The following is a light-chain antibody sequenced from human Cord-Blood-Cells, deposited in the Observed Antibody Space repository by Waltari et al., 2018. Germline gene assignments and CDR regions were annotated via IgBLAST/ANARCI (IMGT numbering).Light chain of an antibody. J-gene: IGKJ2*01. CDR1: QSISSW. CDR3: QQYNSYSHT. CDR2: KAS. Sequence: DIQINRSPSTLSASVGDRVTIPCRASQSISSWLAWYQQKPGKPPKLLIYKASSLESGVPSRFSGSGSGTEFTLTISSLQPDDFATYYCQQYNSYSHTFGQGTKLEIK. V-gene: IGKV1-5*03.